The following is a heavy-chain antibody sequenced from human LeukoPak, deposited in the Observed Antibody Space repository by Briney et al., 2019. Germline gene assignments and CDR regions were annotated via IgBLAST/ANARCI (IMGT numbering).Heavy chain of an antibody. CDR2: IIPIFGTA. CDR3: ARGGRGGLGYCSSTSCYADY. CDR1: GGTFSSYA. J-gene: IGHJ4*02. V-gene: IGHV1-69*13. D-gene: IGHD2-2*01. Sequence: SVKVSCKAAGGTFSSYAISWVRQAPGQGLEWMGGIIPIFGTANYAQKFQGRVTITADESTSTAYMELSSLRSEDTAVYYCARGGRGGLGYCSSTSCYADYWGQGTLVTVSS.